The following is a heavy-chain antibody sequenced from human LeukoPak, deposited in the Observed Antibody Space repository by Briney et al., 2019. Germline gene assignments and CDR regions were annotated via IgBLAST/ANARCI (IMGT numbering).Heavy chain of an antibody. CDR2: IYYSGGT. J-gene: IGHJ6*03. CDR1: GGSINSYY. CDR3: ARRAAAGGTYYID. Sequence: SETLPQTRTVSGGSINSYYWNWIRQPPGKGLEWIGYIYYSGGTNYNPSLKSRVTISVDTSKNQFSLKLSSVTAADTAVYYCARRAAAGGTYYID. D-gene: IGHD6-13*01. V-gene: IGHV4-59*01.